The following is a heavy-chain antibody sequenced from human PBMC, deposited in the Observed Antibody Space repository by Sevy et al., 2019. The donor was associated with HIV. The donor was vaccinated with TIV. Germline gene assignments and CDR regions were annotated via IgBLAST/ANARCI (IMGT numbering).Heavy chain of an antibody. CDR2: IDHSGNT. D-gene: IGHD3-10*01. J-gene: IGHJ5*02. CDR3: ARGRRMRGPWFDP. V-gene: IGHV4-34*01. CDR1: GGSFSGYY. Sequence: SETLSLTCAVYGGSFSGYYWSWIRQPPGKGLEWIGEIDHSGNTNYNPSLKSRVTISVDTSKNQFSLKLNSVTAADTAVYYCARGRRMRGPWFDPWGQGTLVTVSS.